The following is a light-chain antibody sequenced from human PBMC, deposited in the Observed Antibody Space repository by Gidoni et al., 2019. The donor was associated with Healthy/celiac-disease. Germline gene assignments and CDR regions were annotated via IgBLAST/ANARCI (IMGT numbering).Light chain of an antibody. CDR3: QQSYSTPMYT. CDR1: QSISSY. V-gene: IGKV1-39*01. J-gene: IGKJ2*01. CDR2: AAA. Sequence: DIQMTQSPSSLSASVGDRVTITCRASQSISSYLNWYQQKTGKAPKRLIYAAASLQIGGTSRFSGSGSWTDFTLTISSLQPEDFSTYYCQQSYSTPMYTFGQGTKLEIK.